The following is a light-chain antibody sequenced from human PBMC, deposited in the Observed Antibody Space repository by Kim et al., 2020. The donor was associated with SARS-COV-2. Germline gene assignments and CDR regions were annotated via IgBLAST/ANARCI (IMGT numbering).Light chain of an antibody. J-gene: IGLJ1*01. Sequence: QSALTQPASVSGSPGQSITISCTGTSSDVGGYNYVSWYQQHPGKAPKLMIYDVSKRPSGVSNRLSGSKSGNTASLTISGLQAEDEADYYCSSYTSSSTSLYVFGTGTKVTVL. CDR3: SSYTSSSTSLYV. CDR1: SSDVGGYNY. V-gene: IGLV2-14*01. CDR2: DVS.